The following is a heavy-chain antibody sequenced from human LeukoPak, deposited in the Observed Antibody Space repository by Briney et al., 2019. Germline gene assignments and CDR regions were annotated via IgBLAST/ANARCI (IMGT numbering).Heavy chain of an antibody. CDR3: ARGHYDILTGYNYFDY. CDR2: IYYSGST. D-gene: IGHD3-9*01. J-gene: IGHJ4*02. Sequence: SETLSLTCTVSGGSISSYYWSWIRQPPGKGLEWIGYIYYSGSTNYNPSLKSRVTISVDTSKNQFSLKLSSVTAADTAVYYCARGHYDILTGYNYFDYWGQGTPVTVSS. CDR1: GGSISSYY. V-gene: IGHV4-59*01.